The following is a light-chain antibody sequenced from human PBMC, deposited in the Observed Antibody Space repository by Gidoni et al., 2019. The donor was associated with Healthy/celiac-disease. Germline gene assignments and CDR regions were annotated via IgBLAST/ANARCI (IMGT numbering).Light chain of an antibody. CDR2: GAS. Sequence: DIQMTQSPSSLSASVGDRVTITCRASQSISSYLNWYQQKPGKAPKPLIYGASNLESGVPSRFSGSGSETDFTLTINSLQPADFATYYCQQSYSNPCSFGQGTKLETK. CDR1: QSISSY. CDR3: QQSYSNPCS. J-gene: IGKJ2*04. V-gene: IGKV1-39*01.